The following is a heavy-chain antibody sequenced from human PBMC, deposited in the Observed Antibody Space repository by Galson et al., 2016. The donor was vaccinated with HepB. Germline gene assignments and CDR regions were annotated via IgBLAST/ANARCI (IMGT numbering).Heavy chain of an antibody. D-gene: IGHD1-26*01. Sequence: SLRLSCAASGFSFSNYWIHWVRQAPGKGLVWVSRISSDGRSISYADSVKGRFTISRDNAKNTLYLQMNSLRAEDTAVYYCASRRSTYVDYWGQGTLVTVSS. CDR2: ISSDGRSI. CDR1: GFSFSNYW. CDR3: ASRRSTYVDY. J-gene: IGHJ4*02. V-gene: IGHV3-74*01.